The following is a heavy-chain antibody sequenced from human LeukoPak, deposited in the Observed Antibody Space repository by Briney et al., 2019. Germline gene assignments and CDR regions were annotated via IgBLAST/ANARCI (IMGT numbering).Heavy chain of an antibody. CDR2: ISSSSSYI. J-gene: IGHJ6*03. D-gene: IGHD3-9*01. V-gene: IGHV3-21*01. Sequence: GGSLRLSCAASGFTFSSYSMNWVRQAPGKGLEWVSSISSSSSYIYYADSVKGRFTISRDNAKNSLYLQMNSLRAEDTAVYYCARADYDILTGYYKRAKDYYYYMDVWGKGTTVTVSS. CDR3: ARADYDILTGYYKRAKDYYYYMDV. CDR1: GFTFSSYS.